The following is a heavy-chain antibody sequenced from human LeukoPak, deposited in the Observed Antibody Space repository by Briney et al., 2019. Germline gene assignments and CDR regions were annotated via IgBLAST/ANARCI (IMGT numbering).Heavy chain of an antibody. CDR3: ARHLHAYSSGWPFDY. Sequence: SETLSLTCTVSGGSISSYYWSWIRQPPGKGLEWMGYIYYSGSTNYNPSLKSRVTISVDTSKNQFSLKLSSVTAADTAVYYCARHLHAYSSGWPFDYWGQGTLVTVSS. V-gene: IGHV4-59*08. CDR1: GGSISSYY. CDR2: IYYSGST. D-gene: IGHD6-19*01. J-gene: IGHJ4*02.